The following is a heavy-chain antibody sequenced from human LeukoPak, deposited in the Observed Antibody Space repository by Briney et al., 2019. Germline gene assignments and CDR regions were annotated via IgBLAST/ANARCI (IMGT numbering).Heavy chain of an antibody. J-gene: IGHJ3*02. V-gene: IGHV4-4*09. CDR1: GGSISSYY. CDR2: IYTSGST. Sequence: SETLSLTCTVSGGSISSYYWSWIRQPPGKGLGWIGYIYTSGSTNYNPSLKSRVTISVDTSKNQFSLKLSSVTAADTAVYYCARQEDAFDIWGQGTMVTVSS. CDR3: ARQEDAFDI.